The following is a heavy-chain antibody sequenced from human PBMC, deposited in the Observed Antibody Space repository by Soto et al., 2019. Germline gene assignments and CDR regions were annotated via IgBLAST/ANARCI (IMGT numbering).Heavy chain of an antibody. V-gene: IGHV3-21*01. Sequence: GGSLRLSCAASGFTFSSYGMHWVRQAPGKGLEWVAVISSNRSYIYYADSVKGRFTISRDNAKNSLYLQMNSLRAEDTAVYYCAREGYSSSSFYYYYYMDVWGKGTTVTVSS. J-gene: IGHJ6*03. D-gene: IGHD6-6*01. CDR1: GFTFSSYG. CDR3: AREGYSSSSFYYYYYMDV. CDR2: ISSNRSYI.